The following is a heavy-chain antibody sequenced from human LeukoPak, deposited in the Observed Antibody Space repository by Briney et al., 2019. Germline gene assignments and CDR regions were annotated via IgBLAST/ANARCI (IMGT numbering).Heavy chain of an antibody. CDR2: IYSDGST. V-gene: IGHV3-66*02. D-gene: IGHD6-13*01. CDR1: GFTVSSNY. CDR3: ARDMVLAAAGYFDY. J-gene: IGHJ4*02. Sequence: GGSLRLSCAASGFTVSSNYMSWVRQAPGKGLEWVSVIYSDGSTYYADSVKGRFTISRDNSKNTLYLQMNSLRAEDTAVYYCARDMVLAAAGYFDYWGQGTLVTVSS.